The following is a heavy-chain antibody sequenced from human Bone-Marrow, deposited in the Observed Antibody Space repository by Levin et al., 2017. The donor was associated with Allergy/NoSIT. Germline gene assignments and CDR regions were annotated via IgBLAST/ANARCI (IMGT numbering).Heavy chain of an antibody. CDR2: IYTSGST. D-gene: IGHD2-2*01. CDR1: GGSISSGSYY. V-gene: IGHV4-61*02. Sequence: SQTLSLTCTVPGGSISSGSYYWSWIRQPAGKGLEWIGRIYTSGSTNYNPSLKSRVTIPVDTSKNQFSLKLSSVTAADTAVYYCASLLLDVVPADFDYMDVWGKGTTVTVSS. CDR3: ASLLLDVVPADFDYMDV. J-gene: IGHJ6*03.